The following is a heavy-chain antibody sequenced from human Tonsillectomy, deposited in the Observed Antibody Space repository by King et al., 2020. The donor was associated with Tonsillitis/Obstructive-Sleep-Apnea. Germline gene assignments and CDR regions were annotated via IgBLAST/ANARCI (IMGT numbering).Heavy chain of an antibody. Sequence: VQLVESGGGLIQPGGSLRLSCAASGFTVSSNYMSWVRQAPGKGLEWVSVIYSGGSTYYADSVKGRFTISRDNSKNTLYLQMNSLRAGDTAVYYCASAGGYCSGGSCYRPGWYFDLWGRGTLVTVSS. V-gene: IGHV3-53*01. CDR3: ASAGGYCSGGSCYRPGWYFDL. J-gene: IGHJ2*01. D-gene: IGHD2-15*01. CDR1: GFTVSSNY. CDR2: IYSGGST.